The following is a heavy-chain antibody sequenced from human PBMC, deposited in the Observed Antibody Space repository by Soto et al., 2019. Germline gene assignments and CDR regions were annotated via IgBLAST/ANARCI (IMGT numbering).Heavy chain of an antibody. CDR3: ARLSGYGLIPL. V-gene: IGHV4-4*02. D-gene: IGHD5-18*01. Sequence: QVQLQESGPGLVKPSGTLSLTCAVSGGSISSSNWWSWVRQPPGKGLEWIGEIYHSGSTNYNPSLKSXXTXSXXKSKHQFSLKLSSVTAADTAVDYCARLSGYGLIPLWGQGTLVTVSS. CDR1: GGSISSSNW. CDR2: IYHSGST. J-gene: IGHJ4*02.